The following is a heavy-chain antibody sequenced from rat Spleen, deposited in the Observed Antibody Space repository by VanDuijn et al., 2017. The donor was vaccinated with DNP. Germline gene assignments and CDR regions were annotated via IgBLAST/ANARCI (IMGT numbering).Heavy chain of an antibody. CDR3: ATGLPGYY. CDR2: ITNAGSST. V-gene: IGHV5S10*01. Sequence: EVQLVESGGGLVQPGRSLKLSCAASGFTFSDYNMAWVRQAPKKGLEWVASITNAGSSTYFGDSVKGRFTISRDNAKSTLYLQMNSLRSEDTATYYCATGLPGYYWGQGVMVTVSS. D-gene: IGHD1-4*01. CDR1: GFTFSDYN. J-gene: IGHJ2*01.